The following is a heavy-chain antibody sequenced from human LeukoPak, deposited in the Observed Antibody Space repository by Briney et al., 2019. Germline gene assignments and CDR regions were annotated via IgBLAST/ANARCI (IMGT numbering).Heavy chain of an antibody. CDR2: LYYSGST. J-gene: IGHJ4*02. V-gene: IGHV4-39*07. CDR1: GGSISSSRYY. CDR3: ARFFGIFRSYYTPGFDY. D-gene: IGHD3-10*01. Sequence: KPSETLSLTCTVSGGSISSSRYYWGWIRQPPGKGLEWIGSLYYSGSTYYNPSLKSRVTISVDTSKNQFSLKLSSVTAADTAVYYCARFFGIFRSYYTPGFDYWGQGTLVTVSS.